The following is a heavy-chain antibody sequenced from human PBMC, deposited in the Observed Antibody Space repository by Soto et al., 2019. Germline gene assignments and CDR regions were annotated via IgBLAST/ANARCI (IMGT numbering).Heavy chain of an antibody. J-gene: IGHJ4*02. CDR1: GYTFTNQW. D-gene: IGHD6-19*01. CDR2: IYPDDSDT. Sequence: EVQLVQSGAEVKKPGESLKISCKGSGYTFTNQWIGWVRQMPGKGLEWMGIIYPDDSDTRYSPSFQGQVTMSADKSISTAYLQWSSLKASDTAMYYCARREAVAGAYSDYWGQGTLVTVSS. V-gene: IGHV5-51*03. CDR3: ARREAVAGAYSDY.